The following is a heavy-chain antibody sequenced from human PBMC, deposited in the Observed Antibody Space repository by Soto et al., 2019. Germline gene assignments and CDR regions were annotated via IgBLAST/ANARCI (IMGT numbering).Heavy chain of an antibody. CDR3: AKGGGGSYLYFDY. CDR1: GFTFSSYG. J-gene: IGHJ4*02. V-gene: IGHV3-30*18. D-gene: IGHD1-26*01. Sequence: QVQLVESGGGVGQPGRSLRLACAASGFTFSSYGMHWVRQAPGKGLEWVALMSYDGSKKYYADSVKGRFTISRDKSKNTLYLQMNSLRAEDTAVYYCAKGGGGSYLYFDYWGQGTLVTVSS. CDR2: MSYDGSKK.